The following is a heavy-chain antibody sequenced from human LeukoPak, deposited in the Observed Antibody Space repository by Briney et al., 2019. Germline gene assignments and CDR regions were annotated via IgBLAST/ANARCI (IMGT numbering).Heavy chain of an antibody. CDR2: IYYSGST. V-gene: IGHV4-39*01. Sequence: SETLSLTCIVSGGSISSTSYYWGWIRQPPGKGLEWIGSIYYSGSTYYNPSLKSRITISVVTSKNQFSLKLNSVTAADTAVYYCARPRYDYSGHSYYFDYWGQGTLVTVSS. J-gene: IGHJ4*02. CDR3: ARPRYDYSGHSYYFDY. D-gene: IGHD3-22*01. CDR1: GGSISSTSYY.